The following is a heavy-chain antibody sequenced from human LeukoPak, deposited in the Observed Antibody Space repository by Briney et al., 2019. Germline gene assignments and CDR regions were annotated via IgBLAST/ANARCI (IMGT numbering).Heavy chain of an antibody. CDR1: GDSLFTNAVA. CDR3: ARGKYSSFDN. CDR2: TYYRSKWSF. V-gene: IGHV6-1*01. Sequence: SQTLSLTCDISGDSLFTNAVAWNWIRQSPSRGLEWLGRTYYRSKWSFEYGVSVKSRISINADTSKNQFSLQLSSVTPEDTAVYYCARGKYSSFDNWGQGALVTVSS. J-gene: IGHJ4*02. D-gene: IGHD6-13*01.